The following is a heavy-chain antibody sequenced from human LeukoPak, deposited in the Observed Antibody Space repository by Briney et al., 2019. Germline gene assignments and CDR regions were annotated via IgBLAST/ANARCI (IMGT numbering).Heavy chain of an antibody. CDR2: IWYDGSNK. D-gene: IGHD7-27*01. J-gene: IGHJ4*02. Sequence: GGSLRLSCAASGFTFSTYGMHWVRKAPGKGLEWVAVIWYDGSNKYFADSVKGRFTISRDNSKNTLYLQMNSLRAEDTALYYCARGLTGDAATAFDYWGQGTLVTVSS. CDR1: GFTFSTYG. V-gene: IGHV3-33*01. CDR3: ARGLTGDAATAFDY.